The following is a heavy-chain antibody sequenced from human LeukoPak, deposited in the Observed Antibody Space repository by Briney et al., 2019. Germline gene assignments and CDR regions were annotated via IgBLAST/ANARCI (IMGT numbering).Heavy chain of an antibody. Sequence: SETLSLTCAAYGGSFSGYYWSWIRQPPGKGLEWIGEINHSGSTYYNPSLKSRVTISVDTSKNQFSLKLSSVTAADTAVYYCARSRRFGELFLWGQGTLVTVSS. V-gene: IGHV4-34*01. CDR1: GGSFSGYY. CDR2: INHSGST. J-gene: IGHJ4*02. CDR3: ARSRRFGELFL. D-gene: IGHD3-10*01.